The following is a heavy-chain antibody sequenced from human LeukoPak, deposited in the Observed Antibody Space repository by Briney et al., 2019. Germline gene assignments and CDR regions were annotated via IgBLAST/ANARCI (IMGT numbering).Heavy chain of an antibody. CDR1: GFTFSSYT. V-gene: IGHV3-21*01. J-gene: IGHJ4*02. Sequence: GGSLRLSCAASGFTFSSYTMNWVRQAPGKGLEWVSSISGSSRHKYYADSVKGRFTISRDNAKNSLYLQMNSLRAEDTDVYYCARTANFAAGYYIDYWGQGTLVTVSS. CDR2: ISGSSRHK. CDR3: ARTANFAAGYYIDY. D-gene: IGHD6-13*01.